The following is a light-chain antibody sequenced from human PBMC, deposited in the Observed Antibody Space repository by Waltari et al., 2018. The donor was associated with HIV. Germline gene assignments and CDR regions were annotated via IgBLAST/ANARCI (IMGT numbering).Light chain of an antibody. CDR1: TSNVRNNY. CDR2: RNN. J-gene: IGLJ2*01. CDR3: AVWDDRLSGRL. Sequence: QSVLAQPRSVSGTPGQTVNISCSGSTSNVRNNYVYWYQQVTGVAPKLLIYRNNQRPAGVPDRFLGSKAGTSASLAIGGLRTEDEAEYYCAVWDDRLSGRLFGGGTKVTVL. V-gene: IGLV1-47*01.